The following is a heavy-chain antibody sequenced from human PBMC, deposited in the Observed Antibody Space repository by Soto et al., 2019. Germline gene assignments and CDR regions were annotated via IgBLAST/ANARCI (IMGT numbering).Heavy chain of an antibody. J-gene: IGHJ6*03. CDR1: GESVSSNSAA. CDR3: AREGFVVVVAATFYYMDV. V-gene: IGHV6-1*01. D-gene: IGHD2-15*01. CDR2: TYYRSKWYN. Sequence: SQTLSLTCAISGESVSSNSAAWNWIRQSPSRGLEWLGRTYYRSKWYNDYAVSVKSRITINPDTSKNQFSLQLNSVTPEDTAVDYCAREGFVVVVAATFYYMDVWGKGTTVTVSS.